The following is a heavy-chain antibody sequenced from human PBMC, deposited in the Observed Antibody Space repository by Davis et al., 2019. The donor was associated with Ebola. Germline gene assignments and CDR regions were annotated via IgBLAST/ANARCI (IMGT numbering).Heavy chain of an antibody. CDR3: ARGGVHEATARFDYYGMDV. Sequence: PSETLSLTCTVSGGSISSYYWSWIRQPPGKGLEWIGYIYYSGSTNYNPSLKSRVTISVDTSKNQFSLKLSSVTAADTAVYYCARGGVHEATARFDYYGMDVWGQGTTVTVSS. CDR2: IYYSGST. D-gene: IGHD5-24*01. J-gene: IGHJ6*02. V-gene: IGHV4-59*01. CDR1: GGSISSYY.